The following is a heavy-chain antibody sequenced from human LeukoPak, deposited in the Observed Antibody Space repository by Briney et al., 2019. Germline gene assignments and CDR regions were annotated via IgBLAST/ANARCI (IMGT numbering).Heavy chain of an antibody. J-gene: IGHJ5*02. V-gene: IGHV4-59*01. CDR2: ISYSGRA. CDR3: ARLGSNNWFDP. Sequence: SETLSLTCTVSGGSISSYYCSWIRQPPGKGLEWIGYISYSGRANYNPSLKSRVTVSVDTSKNQFSLKLSSVTAADTAVYYCARLGSNNWFDPWGQGTLVTVSS. CDR1: GGSISSYY.